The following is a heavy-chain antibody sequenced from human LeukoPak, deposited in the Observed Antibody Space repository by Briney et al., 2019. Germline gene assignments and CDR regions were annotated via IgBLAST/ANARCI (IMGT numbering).Heavy chain of an antibody. Sequence: GGSLRLSCAASGFTFSSYSMNWVRQAPGKGLEWVSSISSSSSYIYYADSVKGRFTISRDNAKNSLYLQMNSLRAEDTAVYYCARGQTTVTYLDDRDYWSQGTLVTVSS. CDR3: ARGQTTVTYLDDRDY. J-gene: IGHJ4*02. V-gene: IGHV3-21*01. CDR2: ISSSSSYI. D-gene: IGHD4-17*01. CDR1: GFTFSSYS.